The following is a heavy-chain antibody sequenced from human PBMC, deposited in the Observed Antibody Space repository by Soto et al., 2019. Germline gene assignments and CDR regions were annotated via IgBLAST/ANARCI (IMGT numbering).Heavy chain of an antibody. CDR3: ARRHDALTGPDAFDV. V-gene: IGHV4-31*03. D-gene: IGHD3-9*01. J-gene: IGHJ3*01. Sequence: QVQLQESGPGLVKASQTLSLTCTVSGDSISSDGYDLTWIRQHPGKGMEWIGDIYYSGSTSYNPSLEGRVTLSAHPSDNHLSQKLLSVTAADTAVYYCARRHDALTGPDAFDVWGQGTKVTVSS. CDR1: GDSISSDGYD. CDR2: IYYSGST.